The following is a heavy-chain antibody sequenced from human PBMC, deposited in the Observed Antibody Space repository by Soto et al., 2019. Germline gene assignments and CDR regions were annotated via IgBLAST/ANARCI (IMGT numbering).Heavy chain of an antibody. D-gene: IGHD2-21*02. CDR3: ARAERDSCFGGACLAFDS. CDR2: ISTYNRHT. CDR1: GYSFTNYG. J-gene: IGHJ4*01. Sequence: QVQLVQSGGEVKKPGASVKVSCKASGYSFTNYGINWVRQAPGKGLEWMGWISTYNRHTNSAPRLQGRLTMTTDTVTMTADMEQRRPSADDRAVYYCARAERDSCFGGACLAFDSWGQGTLVTVSS. V-gene: IGHV1-18*04.